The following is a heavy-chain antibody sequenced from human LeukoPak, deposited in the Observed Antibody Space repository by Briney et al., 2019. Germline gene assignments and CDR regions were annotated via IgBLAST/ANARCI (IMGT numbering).Heavy chain of an antibody. D-gene: IGHD3-3*01. V-gene: IGHV3-23*01. CDR2: TSGSGGST. Sequence: GGSLRLSCAASGFTFDDYAMHWVRQAPGKGLEWVSGTSGSGGSTYYADSVKGRFTISRDNSKNTLYLQMNSLRAEDTAVYYCAKAQTYDFWSGYPKTKVSTGSDYWGQGTLVTVSS. CDR1: GFTFDDYA. CDR3: AKAQTYDFWSGYPKTKVSTGSDY. J-gene: IGHJ4*02.